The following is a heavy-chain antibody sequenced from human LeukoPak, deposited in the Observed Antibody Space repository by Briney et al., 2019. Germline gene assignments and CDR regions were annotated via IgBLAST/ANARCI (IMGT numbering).Heavy chain of an antibody. J-gene: IGHJ4*02. CDR1: GFTFDDYA. Sequence: PGGSLRLSCAASGFTFDDYAMHWVRQAPGKGLEWVPGISWNSGSIGYADSVKGRFTISRDNAKNSLYLQMNSLRAEDTALYYCAKGRPFDYWGQGTLVTVSS. CDR3: AKGRPFDY. CDR2: ISWNSGSI. V-gene: IGHV3-9*01.